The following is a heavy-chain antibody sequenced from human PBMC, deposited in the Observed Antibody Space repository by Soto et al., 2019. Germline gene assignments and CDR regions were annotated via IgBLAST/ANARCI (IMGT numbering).Heavy chain of an antibody. D-gene: IGHD6-6*01. CDR3: AKVHGIAAPAFYYYYGMDV. V-gene: IGHV3-30*18. CDR2: ISYDGSNK. Sequence: QVQLVESGGGVVQPGRSLRLSCAASGFTFSSYGMHWVRQAPGKGLEWVAVISYDGSNKYYADSVKGRFTISRDNSKNTLYLQMNSLRAEDTAVYYCAKVHGIAAPAFYYYYGMDVWGQGTTVTVSS. J-gene: IGHJ6*02. CDR1: GFTFSSYG.